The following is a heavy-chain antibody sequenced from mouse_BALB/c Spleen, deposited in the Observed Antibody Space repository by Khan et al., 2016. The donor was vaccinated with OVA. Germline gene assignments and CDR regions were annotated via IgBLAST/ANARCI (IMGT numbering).Heavy chain of an antibody. CDR1: GFTFSSYT. CDR3: TRGECYYGNPYAMDY. D-gene: IGHD2-1*01. V-gene: IGHV5-6-4*01. CDR2: ISSGGSYT. J-gene: IGHJ4*01. Sequence: EVKLMESGGGLVKPGGSLKLSCAASGFTFSSYTMSWVRQTPEKRLEWVATISSGGSYTYYADSVKGRFTISRDNAKNTQYLQMSSLKSEETAMYYCTRGECYYGNPYAMDYWGQGTSVTVSS.